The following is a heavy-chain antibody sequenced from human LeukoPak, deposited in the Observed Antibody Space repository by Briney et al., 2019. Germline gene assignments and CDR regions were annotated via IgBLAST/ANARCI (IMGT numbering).Heavy chain of an antibody. J-gene: IGHJ4*02. V-gene: IGHV3-7*03. CDR3: ARVLGDYDFWRGQRYYFDY. Sequence: PGGSLRLSCAASGFTFSSYWMSWVRQAPGKGLEWVANIKQDGSEKYYVDSVKGRFTISRDNAKNSLYLQMNSLRAEDTAVYYCARVLGDYDFWRGQRYYFDYWGQGTLVTVSS. D-gene: IGHD3-3*01. CDR2: IKQDGSEK. CDR1: GFTFSSYW.